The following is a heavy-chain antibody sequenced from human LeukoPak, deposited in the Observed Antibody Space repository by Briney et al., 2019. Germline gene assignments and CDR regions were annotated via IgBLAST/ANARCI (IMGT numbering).Heavy chain of an antibody. J-gene: IGHJ6*02. V-gene: IGHV3-23*01. CDR1: GFTFSSYA. CDR2: ISGSGGST. Sequence: GGSLRLSCAASGFTFSSYAMSWVRQAPGKGLEWVSAISGSGGSTYYADSVKGRFTISRDNSKNTLCLQMNSLRAEDTAVYYCARAPKGKSYGMDVWGQGTTVTVSS. CDR3: ARAPKGKSYGMDV.